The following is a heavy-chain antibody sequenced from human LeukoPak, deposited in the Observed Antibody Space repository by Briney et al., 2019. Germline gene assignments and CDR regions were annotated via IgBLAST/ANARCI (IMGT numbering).Heavy chain of an antibody. CDR3: ARGDTDYHRGYAFDI. V-gene: IGHV3-21*01. CDR1: GFTFSSYS. J-gene: IGHJ3*02. CDR2: ISSSSSYI. D-gene: IGHD4-11*01. Sequence: GGSLRLSCAASGFTFSSYSMNWVRQAPGKGLEWVSSISSSSSYIYYADSVKGRFTISRDNAKNSLYLQMNSLRAEDTAVYYCARGDTDYHRGYAFDIWGQGTMVTVSS.